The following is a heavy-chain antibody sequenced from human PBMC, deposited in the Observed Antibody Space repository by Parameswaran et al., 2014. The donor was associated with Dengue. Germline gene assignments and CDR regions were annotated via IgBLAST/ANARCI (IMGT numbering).Heavy chain of an antibody. Sequence: VRQMPGKGLEWMGRIDPSDSYTNYSPSFQGHVTISADKSISTAYLQWSSLKASDTAMYYCARHFHRTVPAATIDYWGQGTLVTVSS. CDR2: IDPSDSYT. CDR3: ARHFHRTVPAATIDY. J-gene: IGHJ4*02. D-gene: IGHD2-2*01. V-gene: IGHV5-10-1*01.